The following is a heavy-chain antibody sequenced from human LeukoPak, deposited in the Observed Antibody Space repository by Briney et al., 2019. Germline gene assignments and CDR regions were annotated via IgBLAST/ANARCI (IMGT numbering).Heavy chain of an antibody. CDR3: ASGGYSRGGRFYMDV. J-gene: IGHJ6*03. CDR2: IYTSGST. V-gene: IGHV4-4*09. Sequence: SETLSLTCTVSGGSISSYYWSWIRQPPGKGLEWIGYIYTSGSTNYNPSLKSRVTISVDTSKNQFSLKLSSVTAADTAVYYCASGGYSRGGRFYMDVWGKGTTVTVSS. CDR1: GGSISSYY. D-gene: IGHD6-13*01.